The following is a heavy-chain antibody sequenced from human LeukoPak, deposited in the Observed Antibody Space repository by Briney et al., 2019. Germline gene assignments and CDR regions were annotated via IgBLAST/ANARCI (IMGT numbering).Heavy chain of an antibody. CDR2: TSAGGEDK. J-gene: IGHJ4*02. CDR3: AKDVGFCSGDSCSFFDY. D-gene: IGHD2-15*01. CDR1: GFVFSNFG. V-gene: IGHV3-23*01. Sequence: GGSLRLSCAASGFVFSNFGMTWVRQAPGKGVEWVSTTSAGGEDKHYADSVKGRFTISRDNSKNTLYLQMNTLRAEDTALYYCAKDVGFCSGDSCSFFDYWGQGDLVTVSS.